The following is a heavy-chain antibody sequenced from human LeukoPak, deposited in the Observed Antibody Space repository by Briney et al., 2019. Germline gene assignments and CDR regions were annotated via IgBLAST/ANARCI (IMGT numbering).Heavy chain of an antibody. CDR1: GYTFTSYG. D-gene: IGHD3-16*02. CDR3: ARARFGGVIALPYYFDY. J-gene: IGHJ4*02. Sequence: GASVKVSCKASGYTFTSYGISWVRQAPGQGLEWMGWISAYNGNTNYAQKLQGRVTMTTDTSTSTAYMELRSLRSDDTAVYYCARARFGGVIALPYYFDYWGQGTLVTVSS. CDR2: ISAYNGNT. V-gene: IGHV1-18*01.